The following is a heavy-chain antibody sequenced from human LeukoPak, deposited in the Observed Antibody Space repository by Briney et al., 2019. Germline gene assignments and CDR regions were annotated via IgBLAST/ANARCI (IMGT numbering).Heavy chain of an antibody. CDR3: AKNYGSGTYYNYFDS. V-gene: IGHV3-21*04. CDR2: ISSSSGYI. D-gene: IGHD3-10*01. J-gene: IGHJ4*02. CDR1: GFTFRSYS. Sequence: GGSLRLSCAASGFTFRSYSMNWVRQAPGKGLEWVSSISSSSGYIYYADSVKGRFTISRDNAKSSLYLQMNSLRAEDTAVFYCAKNYGSGTYYNYFDSWGQGTLVTVSS.